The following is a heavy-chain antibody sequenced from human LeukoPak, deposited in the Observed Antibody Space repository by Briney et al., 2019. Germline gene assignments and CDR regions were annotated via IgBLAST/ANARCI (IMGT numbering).Heavy chain of an antibody. J-gene: IGHJ6*03. Sequence: ASVKVSCKASGYTFTSYYMHWVRRAPGQGLEWMGIINPSGGSTSYAQKFQGRVTMTRDTSTSTVYMELSSLRSEDTAVYYCARGRGDYGDYAGYYYYYYMDVWGKGTTVTISS. CDR1: GYTFTSYY. D-gene: IGHD4-17*01. V-gene: IGHV1-46*01. CDR2: INPSGGST. CDR3: ARGRGDYGDYAGYYYYYYMDV.